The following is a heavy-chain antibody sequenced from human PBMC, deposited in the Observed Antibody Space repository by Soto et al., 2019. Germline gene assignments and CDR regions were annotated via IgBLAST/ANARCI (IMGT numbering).Heavy chain of an antibody. CDR3: ARSTPDYGSGSYHYFDY. J-gene: IGHJ4*02. Sequence: SVKVSCKASGGTFSSYAISWVRQAPGQGLEWMGGIIPIFGTANYAQKFQGRVTITADESTSTAYMELSSLRSEDTAVYYCARSTPDYGSGSYHYFDYWGQGTLVTVSS. CDR2: IIPIFGTA. CDR1: GGTFSSYA. D-gene: IGHD3-10*01. V-gene: IGHV1-69*13.